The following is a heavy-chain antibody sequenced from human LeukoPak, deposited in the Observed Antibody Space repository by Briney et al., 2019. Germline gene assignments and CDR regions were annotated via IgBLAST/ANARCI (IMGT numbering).Heavy chain of an antibody. D-gene: IGHD2-15*01. V-gene: IGHV6-1*01. CDR1: GDSVSSNSAA. Sequence: SQTLSLTCAISGDSVSSNSAAWNWIRQSPSRDLAWLGWTYYRSRWYNDYAVSVKSRITINPDTSKNQFSLQLNSVTPEDTAVYYCARDQRYCSGGSCWGPLGDVWGKGTTVTVSS. CDR3: ARDQRYCSGGSCWGPLGDV. J-gene: IGHJ6*04. CDR2: TYYRSRWYN.